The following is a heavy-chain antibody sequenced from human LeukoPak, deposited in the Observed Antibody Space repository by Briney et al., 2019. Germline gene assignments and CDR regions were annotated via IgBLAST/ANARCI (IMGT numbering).Heavy chain of an antibody. J-gene: IGHJ4*02. V-gene: IGHV1-46*01. CDR1: GYSFTSHY. CDR3: AREGVRGAVAGD. CDR2: INPSGSST. D-gene: IGHD6-19*01. Sequence: GASVKVSCKASGYSFTSHYMHWVRQAPGQGLEWLGLINPSGSSTLYAQKFQGRVTMTRDMSTSTVYMELSSLRSEDTAVYYCAREGVRGAVAGDWGQGTLVTVSS.